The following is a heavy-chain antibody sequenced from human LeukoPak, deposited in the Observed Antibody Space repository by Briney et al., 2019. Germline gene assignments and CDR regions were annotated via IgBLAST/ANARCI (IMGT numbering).Heavy chain of an antibody. Sequence: SETLSLTCTVSGYSISSGYYWGWIRQPPGKGLEWIGRIYTSGSTNYNPSLKSRVTMSVDTSKNQFSLKLSSVTAADTAVYYCARVGSSSWYHWFDPWGQGTLVTVSS. J-gene: IGHJ5*02. CDR3: ARVGSSSWYHWFDP. D-gene: IGHD6-13*01. V-gene: IGHV4-38-2*02. CDR1: GYSISSGYY. CDR2: IYTSGST.